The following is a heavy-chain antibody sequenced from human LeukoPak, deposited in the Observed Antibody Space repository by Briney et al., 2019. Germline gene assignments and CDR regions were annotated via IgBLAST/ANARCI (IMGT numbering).Heavy chain of an antibody. V-gene: IGHV2-70*01. CDR2: NDWDYYK. Sequence: SGPALVKPTQTLTLTCTFSGLSLSTSGMGVSWIRQPPGKALEWLAPNDWDYYKYYSTSLKTRLTISKDPSKNQVVLTMTNMDPVDTATYYCARISLGGYHDAFDIWGQGTMVTVSS. CDR3: ARISLGGYHDAFDI. D-gene: IGHD5-12*01. CDR1: GLSLSTSGMG. J-gene: IGHJ3*02.